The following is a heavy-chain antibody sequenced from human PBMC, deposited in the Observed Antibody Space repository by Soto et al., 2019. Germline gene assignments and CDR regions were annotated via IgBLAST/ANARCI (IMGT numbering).Heavy chain of an antibody. V-gene: IGHV3-23*01. CDR1: GFTFSSYA. D-gene: IGHD6-13*01. CDR3: AKVISTVAALIYYYMDV. J-gene: IGHJ6*03. Sequence: GGSLRLSCAASGFTFSSYAMSWVRQAPGKGLEWVSAISGSGGSTYYADSVKGRFTISRDNSKNTLYLQMNSLRAEDTAVYYCAKVISTVAALIYYYMDVWGKGTTVTVSS. CDR2: ISGSGGST.